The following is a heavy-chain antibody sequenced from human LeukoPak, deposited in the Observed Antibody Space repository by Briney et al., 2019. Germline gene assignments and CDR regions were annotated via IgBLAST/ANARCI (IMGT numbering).Heavy chain of an antibody. Sequence: PSETLSLTCTGSGGSISRYYWSWIRQPPGKGLEWIGYIYYSGSTNYNPSLKRRVTISVDTSKNQFSLKLSSVTAADTAVYYCARGMTTVTPAFDYWGQGTLVTVSS. CDR3: ARGMTTVTPAFDY. CDR2: IYYSGST. CDR1: GGSISRYY. J-gene: IGHJ4*02. V-gene: IGHV4-59*01. D-gene: IGHD4-11*01.